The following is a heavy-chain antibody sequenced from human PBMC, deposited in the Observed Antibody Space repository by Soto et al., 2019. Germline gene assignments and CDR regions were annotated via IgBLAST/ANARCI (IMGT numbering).Heavy chain of an antibody. CDR1: GFTFTRYS. V-gene: IGHV3-21*04. D-gene: IGHD3-22*01. CDR2: ISSTTNYI. CDR3: AKDRERYYYDSSGYPAYNWFDP. J-gene: IGHJ5*02. Sequence: PGGSLRLSCAASGFTFTRYSMNWVRQAPGKGLEWVSSISSTTNYIYYADSMKGRFTISRDNSKNTLYLQMNGLRAEDTAVYYCAKDRERYYYDSSGYPAYNWFDPWGQGTLVTVSS.